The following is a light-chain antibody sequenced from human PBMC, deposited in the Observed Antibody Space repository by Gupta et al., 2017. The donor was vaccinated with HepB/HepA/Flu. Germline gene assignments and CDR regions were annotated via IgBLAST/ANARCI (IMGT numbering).Light chain of an antibody. CDR1: QSVDRN. V-gene: IGKV3-15*01. CDR2: GAS. J-gene: IGKJ2*03. CDR3: QQHDHWPPYR. Sequence: EIVVTQSPATLSVSPGERATVSCRVSQSVDRNLAWYKQKPGQAPSLRIYGASIRATGVSARFSGSGSWTEFTLTISSLQSEDFAVYYCQQHDHWPPYRFGQGTKLEIK.